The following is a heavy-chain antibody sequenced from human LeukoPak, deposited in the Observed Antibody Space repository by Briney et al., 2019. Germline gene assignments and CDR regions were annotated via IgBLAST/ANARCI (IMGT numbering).Heavy chain of an antibody. D-gene: IGHD3-22*01. CDR2: ISSSGSTI. J-gene: IGHJ4*02. CDR1: GFTFSDYY. CDR3: AKGPLTYYYDSSGYYYDY. Sequence: GGSLRLSCAASGFTFSDYYMSWIRQAPGKGLEWVSYISSSGSTIYYADSVKGRFTISRDNAKNSLYLQMNSLRAEDTAVYYCAKGPLTYYYDSSGYYYDYWGQGTLVTVSS. V-gene: IGHV3-11*04.